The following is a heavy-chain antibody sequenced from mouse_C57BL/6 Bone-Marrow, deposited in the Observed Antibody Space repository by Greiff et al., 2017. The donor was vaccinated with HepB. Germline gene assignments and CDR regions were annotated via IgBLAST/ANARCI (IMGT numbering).Heavy chain of an antibody. CDR3: ARHGLYYYGSSLYFDY. Sequence: EVKLVESGGGLVQPGESLKLSCESNEYEFPSHDMSWVRKTPEKRLELVAAINSDGGSTYYPDTMERRFIISRDNTKKTLYLQMSSLRSEDTALYYCARHGLYYYGSSLYFDYWGQGTTLTVSS. V-gene: IGHV5-2*01. CDR1: EYEFPSHD. CDR2: INSDGGST. D-gene: IGHD1-1*01. J-gene: IGHJ2*01.